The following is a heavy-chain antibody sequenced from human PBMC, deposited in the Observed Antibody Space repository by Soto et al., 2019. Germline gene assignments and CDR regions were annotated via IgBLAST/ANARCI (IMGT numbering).Heavy chain of an antibody. CDR1: GGSFSGYQ. V-gene: IGHV4-34*01. CDR2: INDSGNI. J-gene: IGHJ6*03. CDR3: SGRFNLMVGEFTPPGGYYYYMDV. D-gene: IGHD3-10*02. Sequence: QVQLQQWGAGLLKPSETLSLTCAVYGGSFSGYQWTWIRQTPGKGLEWIGEINDSGNINYNPSLKSRVHIFLHTPKEHNLLEVKAGNAAGTGGYFRSGRFNLMVGEFTPPGGYYYYMDVWGKGTTVTVSS.